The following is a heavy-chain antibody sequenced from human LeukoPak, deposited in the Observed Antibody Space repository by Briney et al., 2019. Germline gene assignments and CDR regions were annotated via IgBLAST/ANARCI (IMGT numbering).Heavy chain of an antibody. CDR1: GFTFSSYV. CDR3: ARERVRITMVRGVIRGAFDI. Sequence: PGGSLRLSCAASGFTFSSYVMHWVRQAPGKGLEWVAIISYDGSNEYYADSVKGRFTISRDNSKNTLYLQMNSLRAEDTAVYYCARERVRITMVRGVIRGAFDIWGQGTMVTVSS. D-gene: IGHD3-10*01. V-gene: IGHV3-30*04. J-gene: IGHJ3*02. CDR2: ISYDGSNE.